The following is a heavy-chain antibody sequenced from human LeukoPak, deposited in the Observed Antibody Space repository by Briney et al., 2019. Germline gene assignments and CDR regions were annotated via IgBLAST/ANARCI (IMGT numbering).Heavy chain of an antibody. Sequence: PSETLSLTCAVYGGSFSGYYWSWIRQPPGKGLEWIGEINHSGSTNYNPSLKSRVTISVDTSKNQFSLKLSSVTAADTAVYYCASVTRGYSGYDYGIDYWGQGTLVTVSS. D-gene: IGHD5-12*01. CDR1: GGSFSGYY. CDR2: INHSGST. V-gene: IGHV4-34*01. J-gene: IGHJ4*02. CDR3: ASVTRGYSGYDYGIDY.